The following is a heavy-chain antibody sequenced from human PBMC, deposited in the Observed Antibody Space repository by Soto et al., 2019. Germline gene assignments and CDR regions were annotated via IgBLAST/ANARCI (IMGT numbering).Heavy chain of an antibody. CDR1: GYTFNKYG. D-gene: IGHD2-21*01. Sequence: ASVKVSCKASGYTFNKYGFNWVRQAPGQGLEWMGRISAYNDYTNFAQKFQGRVTLTTDASTNTAYMELKILRSDDTAIYYCARVRGVVVTDGTPDAFDVWGQGTMVTVS. CDR2: ISAYNDYT. J-gene: IGHJ3*01. CDR3: ARVRGVVVTDGTPDAFDV. V-gene: IGHV1-18*01.